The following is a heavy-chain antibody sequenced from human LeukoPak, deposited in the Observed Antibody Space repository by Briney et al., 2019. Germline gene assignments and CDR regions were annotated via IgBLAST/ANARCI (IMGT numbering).Heavy chain of an antibody. CDR2: ISWNSGNI. Sequence: GGSLRLSCAASGFTFADYAMHWVRQTPGKGLEWVSGISWNSGNIDYADSVKGRFTSSRDNAKNSLYLQMNSLRAEDTAVYYCARGIAVAGYYYYMDVWGKGTTVTVSS. V-gene: IGHV3-9*01. J-gene: IGHJ6*03. CDR3: ARGIAVAGYYYYMDV. D-gene: IGHD6-19*01. CDR1: GFTFADYA.